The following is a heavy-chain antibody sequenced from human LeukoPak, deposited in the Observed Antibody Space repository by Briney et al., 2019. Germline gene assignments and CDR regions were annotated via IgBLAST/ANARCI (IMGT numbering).Heavy chain of an antibody. V-gene: IGHV3-21*01. CDR2: ISSSSSHI. CDR3: ARSTRAVTRYQFGY. J-gene: IGHJ4*02. Sequence: GGSLRLSCAASGFTFSSYSMNWLRQAPGKGLEWVSSISSSSSHIYYADSVKGRFTISRDNAKNSLYLQMNSLRAEDTAVYYCARSTRAVTRYQFGYWGQGTLVTVSS. D-gene: IGHD4-11*01. CDR1: GFTFSSYS.